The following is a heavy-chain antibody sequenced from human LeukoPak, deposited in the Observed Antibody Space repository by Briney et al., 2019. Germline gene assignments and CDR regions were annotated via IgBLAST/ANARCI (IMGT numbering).Heavy chain of an antibody. CDR3: ARGETQYGSWFDP. D-gene: IGHD3-10*01. Sequence: SETLSLTCTVSGYSISSGYYWGWIRPPPGKGLEWIGSIYHSGSTYYNPSLRSRVTISEDMSKNQFSLKLSSVTAADTAVYYCARGETQYGSWFDPWGQGTLVTVSS. V-gene: IGHV4-38-2*02. CDR1: GYSISSGYY. J-gene: IGHJ5*02. CDR2: IYHSGST.